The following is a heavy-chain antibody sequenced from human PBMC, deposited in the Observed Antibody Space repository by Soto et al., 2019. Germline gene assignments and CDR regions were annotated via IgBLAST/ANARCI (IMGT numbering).Heavy chain of an antibody. D-gene: IGHD3-16*01. CDR3: AREGDLKPLCY. V-gene: IGHV3-21*01. CDR2: ISGTSVYI. CDR1: AFTCSNDN. Sequence: PEGSLRVSCLAAAFTCSNDNINCDRHVPAKGLEWVSRISGTSVYIHYADSVKGRFTISRNNARNSVYLQMDILRVEDTAAYYSAREGDLKPLCYWRQGALVTVSS. J-gene: IGHJ4*02.